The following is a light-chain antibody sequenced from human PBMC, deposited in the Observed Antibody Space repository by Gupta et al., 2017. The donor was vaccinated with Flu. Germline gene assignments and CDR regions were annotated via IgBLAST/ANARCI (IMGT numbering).Light chain of an antibody. J-gene: IGKJ1*01. V-gene: IGKV1-39*01. CDR2: SGS. CDR1: ESISIY. CDR3: QQRYSAPPT. Sequence: DIQMTQSPSFLSASVGDRVTITCRASESISIYLNWYQQTPGKAPKLLMFSGSTWHSGVPARFSGRGSGTDFTLTSRSLQPEDFATYYCQQRYSAPPTFGHGTTVDVK.